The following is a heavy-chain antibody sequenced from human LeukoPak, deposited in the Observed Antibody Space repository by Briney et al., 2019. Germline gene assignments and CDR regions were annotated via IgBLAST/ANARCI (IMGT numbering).Heavy chain of an antibody. CDR3: ARVGCSGGTCYRSRGAFDI. CDR2: IYYSGST. J-gene: IGHJ3*02. V-gene: IGHV4-39*07. Sequence: SETLSLTCTVSGGSISSSSYYWGWIRQPPGKGLEWIGSIYYSGSTYYNPSLKSRVTISIDTSKNQFSLKLSSVTAADTAVYYCARVGCSGGTCYRSRGAFDIWGQGTMVTVSS. CDR1: GGSISSSSYY. D-gene: IGHD2-15*01.